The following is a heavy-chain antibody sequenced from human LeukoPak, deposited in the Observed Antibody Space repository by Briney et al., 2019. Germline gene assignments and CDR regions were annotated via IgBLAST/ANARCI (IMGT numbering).Heavy chain of an antibody. CDR3: ARGPYDSSGYYSDY. V-gene: IGHV1-8*01. J-gene: IGHJ4*02. D-gene: IGHD3-22*01. CDR2: MNPNSGNT. CDR1: GYTFTSYD. Sequence: GASVKVSCKASGYTFTSYDINWVRQATGQGLEWMGWMNPNSGNTGYAQKFQGRGTMTRNTSISTAYMVLSSLRSEDTAVYYCARGPYDSSGYYSDYWGQGTLVTVSS.